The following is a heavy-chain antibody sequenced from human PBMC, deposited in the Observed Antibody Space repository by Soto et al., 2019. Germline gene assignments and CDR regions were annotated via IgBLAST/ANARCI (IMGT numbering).Heavy chain of an antibody. CDR1: GYTFTIYD. V-gene: IGHV1-3*05. D-gene: IGHD1-26*01. CDR3: ARERWERTFDY. Sequence: QVQLVQSGAEEKKPGASVKVSCKASGYTFTIYDMYWVRQAPGQRLEWMGWINAGNGNTKYSQKFQGRVTITRDTSASTAYMELSSLRPEDTAVYYCARERWERTFDYWGQRTLVTVSS. CDR2: INAGNGNT. J-gene: IGHJ4*02.